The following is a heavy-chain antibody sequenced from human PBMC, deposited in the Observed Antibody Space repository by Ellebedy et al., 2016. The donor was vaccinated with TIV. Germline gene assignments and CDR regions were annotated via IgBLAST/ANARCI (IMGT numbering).Heavy chain of an antibody. D-gene: IGHD6-6*01. CDR3: ARNKRDDKYHYYGMDV. CDR2: IIPNTGGT. Sequence: ASVKVSCXASGYTFTGYYMHWVRQAPGQGLEWMGWIIPNTGGTNYAQKFQGRVTMTRDTSTTSVYMELSSLRSEDTAVYYCARNKRDDKYHYYGMDVWGQGTTVIVSS. V-gene: IGHV1-2*02. CDR1: GYTFTGYY. J-gene: IGHJ6*02.